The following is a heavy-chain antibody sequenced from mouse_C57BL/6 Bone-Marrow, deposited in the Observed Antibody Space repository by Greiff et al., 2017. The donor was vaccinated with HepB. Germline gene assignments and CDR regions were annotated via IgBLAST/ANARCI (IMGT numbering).Heavy chain of an antibody. J-gene: IGHJ2*01. CDR2: IHPSDSDT. D-gene: IGHD1-1*01. CDR3: ANYYYGSSYYFDY. Sequence: QVQLQQPGAELVKPGASVKVSCKASGYTFTSYWMHWVKQRPGQGLEWIGRIHPSDSDTNYNQKFKGKATLTVDKSTSPAYMQLSSLTSEYSAVYYCANYYYGSSYYFDYGGQGNTLTVSS. V-gene: IGHV1-74*01. CDR1: GYTFTSYW.